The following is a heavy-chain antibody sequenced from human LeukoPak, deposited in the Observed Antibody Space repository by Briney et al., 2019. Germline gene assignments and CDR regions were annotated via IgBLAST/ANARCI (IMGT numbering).Heavy chain of an antibody. J-gene: IGHJ4*02. V-gene: IGHV4-39*01. CDR2: IYYSGST. CDR3: ARLGVTMPVPDY. CDR1: GGSISSSSYY. D-gene: IGHD4-11*01. Sequence: PSETLSLTCTVSGGSISSSSYYWGWIRQPPGQGLEWIGSIYYSGSTYYNPSLKSRVTISVDTSKNQFSLKLSSVTAADTAVYYCARLGVTMPVPDYWGQGTLVTVPS.